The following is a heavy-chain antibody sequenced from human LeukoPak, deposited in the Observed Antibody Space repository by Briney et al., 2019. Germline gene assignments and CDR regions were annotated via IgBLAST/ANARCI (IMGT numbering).Heavy chain of an antibody. CDR2: IHPPDSNT. J-gene: IGHJ4*02. D-gene: IGHD6-19*01. Sequence: GESLKISCKGSGYSFTSHWIGWVRQMPGKGLELMGIIHPPDSNTRYSPSFQGQVTISVDKSISTAYLQWSSLKASDSARYYCAKQGGDSSSGNWQTLDNWGQGTLVTVSS. CDR1: GYSFTSHW. CDR3: AKQGGDSSSGNWQTLDN. V-gene: IGHV5-51*01.